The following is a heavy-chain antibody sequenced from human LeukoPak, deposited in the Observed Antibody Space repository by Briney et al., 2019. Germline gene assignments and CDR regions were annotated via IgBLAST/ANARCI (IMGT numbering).Heavy chain of an antibody. D-gene: IGHD1-7*01. CDR3: VRAVSGTLGGAFDI. CDR1: GYTFIDYS. Sequence: ASEKVSCKASGYTFIDYSIHWMRQTPGQGLEWLGWINPNSGVTRYAQKFQDRVTMTRDTAAYMELSSLKSDDTAVYYCVRAVSGTLGGAFDIWGQGTAVTVSS. CDR2: INPNSGVT. V-gene: IGHV1-2*02. J-gene: IGHJ3*02.